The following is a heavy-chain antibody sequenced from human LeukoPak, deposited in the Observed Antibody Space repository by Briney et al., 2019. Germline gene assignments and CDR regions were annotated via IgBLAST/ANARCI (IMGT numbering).Heavy chain of an antibody. CDR3: ARGGTGTTSFDY. CDR2: INPSGGST. CDR1: GYTFTNYY. V-gene: IGHV1-46*01. J-gene: IGHJ4*02. D-gene: IGHD1-1*01. Sequence: GASVKVSCKASGYTFTNYYMHWVRQAPGQGLEWMGIINPSGGSTRYAQKFQGRVTMTRDTSTSTVYMELSRLRSEDTAVYYCARGGTGTTSFDYWGQGTLVTVSS.